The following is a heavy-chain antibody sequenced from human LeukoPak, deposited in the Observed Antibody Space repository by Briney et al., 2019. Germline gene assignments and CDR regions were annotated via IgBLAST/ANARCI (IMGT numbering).Heavy chain of an antibody. V-gene: IGHV3-23*01. D-gene: IGHD3-22*01. CDR3: AKLAHNYDTKVDY. CDR1: GFTFRSYA. Sequence: GGSLRLSCAASGFTFRSYAMSWVRQAPGKGLEWVSAISDSGGSTYYADSVKGRFTISRDNFKNTLYLQMSSLRAEDTAVYYCAKLAHNYDTKVDYWGQGALVTVSS. J-gene: IGHJ4*02. CDR2: ISDSGGST.